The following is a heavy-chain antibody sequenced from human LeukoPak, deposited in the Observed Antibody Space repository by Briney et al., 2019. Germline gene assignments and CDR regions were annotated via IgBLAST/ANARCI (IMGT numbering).Heavy chain of an antibody. CDR1: ARSFSGYY. J-gene: IGHJ5*02. CDR3: PRGTPGKNWFDP. Sequence: SETLSLTCPVYARSFSGYYWSWIRQPPGKGLEWIGEINHSGSTNYNPSLKSRVTISGDTSKDQFSLKLSAVTVAATAVIYLPRGTPGKNWFDPWGQGTLVTVSS. CDR2: INHSGST. V-gene: IGHV4-34*01. D-gene: IGHD3-10*01.